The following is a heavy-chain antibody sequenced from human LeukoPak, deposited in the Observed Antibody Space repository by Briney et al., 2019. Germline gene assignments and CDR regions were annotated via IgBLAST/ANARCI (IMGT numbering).Heavy chain of an antibody. J-gene: IGHJ4*02. V-gene: IGHV4-59*01. Sequence: MPSEPLSLTCTVSGGSISSYYWSWIRQPPGKGLEWIGYIYYSGSTNYNPSLKSRVTISVDTSKNQFSLKPSSVTAADTAVYYCARTPGIAAAPDYWGQGTLVTVSS. CDR2: IYYSGST. D-gene: IGHD6-13*01. CDR3: ARTPGIAAAPDY. CDR1: GGSISSYY.